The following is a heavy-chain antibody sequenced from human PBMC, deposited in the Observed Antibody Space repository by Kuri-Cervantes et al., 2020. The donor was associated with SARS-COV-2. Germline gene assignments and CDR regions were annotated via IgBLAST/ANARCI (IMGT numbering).Heavy chain of an antibody. V-gene: IGHV4-59*01. CDR3: AREGSGWYGEDYYYYGMDV. CDR2: IYYSGST. Sequence: SETLSLTCTVSGGSISSYYWSWIRQPPGKGLEWIGYIYYSGSTNYNPSLKSRVTISVDTSKNQFSLKLSSVTAAATAVYYCAREGSGWYGEDYYYYGMDVWGQGTTVTVSS. J-gene: IGHJ6*02. D-gene: IGHD6-19*01. CDR1: GGSISSYY.